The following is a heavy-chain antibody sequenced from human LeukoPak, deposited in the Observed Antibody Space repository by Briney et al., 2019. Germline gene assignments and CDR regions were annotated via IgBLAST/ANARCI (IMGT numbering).Heavy chain of an antibody. J-gene: IGHJ1*01. CDR3: ARPGGRSGLAEYFHH. V-gene: IGHV4-34*01. CDR1: GGSFSTYY. Sequence: PSETLSLTCAVYGGSFSTYYWSWIRQPPGKGLEWVGEINHTGSTNYNPSLKSGVTISVDTSKNQFALKLTSVTAADTAVYYCARPGGRSGLAEYFHHWGQGTLVTVSS. D-gene: IGHD2-15*01. CDR2: INHTGST.